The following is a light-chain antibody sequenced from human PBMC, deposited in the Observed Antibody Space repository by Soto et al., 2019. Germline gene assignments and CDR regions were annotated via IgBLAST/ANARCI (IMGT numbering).Light chain of an antibody. CDR1: RGVSTW. CDR3: QQTKSLPPT. V-gene: IGKV1-12*01. Sequence: DIQMTQSPSSVSASVGDRVTITCRASRGVSTWLGWYQQKPGRAPKLLIYGASNLENGVPSRFSGSGSGTDFTLTISSLQPEDFATCYCQQTKSLPPTLGQGTRLELK. CDR2: GAS. J-gene: IGKJ5*01.